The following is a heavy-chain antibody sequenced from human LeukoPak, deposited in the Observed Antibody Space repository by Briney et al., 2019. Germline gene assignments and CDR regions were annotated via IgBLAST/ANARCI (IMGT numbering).Heavy chain of an antibody. J-gene: IGHJ4*02. D-gene: IGHD6-13*01. CDR2: INHGGST. CDR3: ARASYSSSWYNY. V-gene: IGHV4-34*01. Sequence: PSETLSLTCAVYGGSFSGYYWSWIRRPPGKGLEWIGEINHGGSTNYNPSPKSRVTISVDTPKNQFSLKLSSVTAADTAVYYCARASYSSSWYNYWGQGTLVTVSS. CDR1: GGSFSGYY.